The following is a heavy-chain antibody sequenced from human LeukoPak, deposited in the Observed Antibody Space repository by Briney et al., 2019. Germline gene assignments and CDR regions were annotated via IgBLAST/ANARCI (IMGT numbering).Heavy chain of an antibody. Sequence: GGSLRLSCEASGFSLSSSSMNWVRQAPGKGLEWVSSISSSSSYIYYIDSVKGRFTISRDNAKNSLYLQMNSLRAEDTAVYYCAKDCGGDCYSHSWGQGTLVTVSS. CDR1: GFSLSSSS. J-gene: IGHJ4*02. D-gene: IGHD2-21*02. CDR3: AKDCGGDCYSHS. CDR2: ISSSSSYI. V-gene: IGHV3-21*01.